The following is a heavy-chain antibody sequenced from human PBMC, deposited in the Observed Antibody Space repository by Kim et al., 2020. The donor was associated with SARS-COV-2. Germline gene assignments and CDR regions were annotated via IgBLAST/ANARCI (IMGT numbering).Heavy chain of an antibody. V-gene: IGHV3-15*01. CDR3: TTEYVLLWFGELSAYFDY. J-gene: IGHJ4*02. Sequence: GGSLRLSCAASGFTFSNAWMSWVRQAPGKGLEWVGRIKSKTDGGTTDYAAPVKGRFTISRDDSKNTPYLQMNSLKTEDTAVYYCTTEYVLLWFGELSAYFDYWGQGTLVTVSS. D-gene: IGHD3-10*01. CDR1: GFTFSNAW. CDR2: IKSKTDGGTT.